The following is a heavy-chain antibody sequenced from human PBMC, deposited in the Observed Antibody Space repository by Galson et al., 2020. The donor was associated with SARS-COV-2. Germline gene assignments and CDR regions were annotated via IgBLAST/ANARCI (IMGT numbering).Heavy chain of an antibody. CDR2: IQRDGSAK. CDR1: GFTFNNYW. V-gene: IGHV3-7*01. CDR3: ASDRGP. J-gene: IGHJ4*02. Sequence: GGSLRLSCAASGFTFNNYWMRWVRQAPGKGLEWVANIQRDGSAKNYVDSVKGRFTISRDNAKNSLYLQMSNLRVEDTAVYFCASDRGPWGQGVLVTVSS.